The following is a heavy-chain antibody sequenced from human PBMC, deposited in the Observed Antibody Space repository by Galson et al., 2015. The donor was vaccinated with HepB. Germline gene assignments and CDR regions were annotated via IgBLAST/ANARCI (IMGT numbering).Heavy chain of an antibody. D-gene: IGHD6-19*01. Sequence: SLRLSCAASGFTFSNYAMSWVRQAPGKGLEWVSAISASGGTTYYADSVKGRFTISRDNSKNTLYLQMNSLRAEDTAVYYCANHKGGWYGKSFDYWGQGTLVTVSS. V-gene: IGHV3-23*01. CDR3: ANHKGGWYGKSFDY. CDR2: ISASGGTT. J-gene: IGHJ4*02. CDR1: GFTFSNYA.